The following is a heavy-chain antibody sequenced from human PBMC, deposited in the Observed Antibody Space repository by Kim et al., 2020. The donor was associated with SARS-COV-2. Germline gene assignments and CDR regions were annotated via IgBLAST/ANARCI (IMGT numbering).Heavy chain of an antibody. CDR1: GGSFSGYY. D-gene: IGHD1-26*01. J-gene: IGHJ4*02. CDR3: ARGRIVGLFDY. V-gene: IGHV4-34*01. Sequence: SETLSLTCAVYGGSFSGYYWSWIRQPPGKGLEWIGEINHSGSTNYNPSLKSRVTISVDTSKNQFSLKLSSVTAADTAVYYCARGRIVGLFDYWGQGTLVT. CDR2: INHSGST.